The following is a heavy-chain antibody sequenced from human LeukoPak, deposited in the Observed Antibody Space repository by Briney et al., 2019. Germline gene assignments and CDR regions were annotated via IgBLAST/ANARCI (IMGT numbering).Heavy chain of an antibody. CDR2: ISGSGGST. V-gene: IGHV3-23*01. CDR3: AKDQWEPPYYYYYYYMDV. J-gene: IGHJ6*03. Sequence: PGGTLRLSCAASGFTFSSYGMSWVRQAPGKGLEWVSAISGSGGSTYYADSVKGRFTISRDNSKNTLYLQMNSLRAEDTAVYYCAKDQWEPPYYYYYYYMDVWGKGTTVTISS. CDR1: GFTFSSYG. D-gene: IGHD1-26*01.